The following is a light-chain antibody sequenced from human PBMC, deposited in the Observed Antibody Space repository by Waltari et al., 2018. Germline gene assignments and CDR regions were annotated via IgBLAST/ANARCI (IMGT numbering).Light chain of an antibody. Sequence: KLLPQSPSTMSACIGSRGTIACRAMQNVDTWLAGYQQKPGKAAKHLVYKTFTLQSGVPSICNGSGAGTDFTLTISSLQPDDFATDNSKQYNTYWTFGEGTKVE. CDR2: KTF. CDR1: QNVDTW. CDR3: KQYNTYWT. V-gene: IGKV1-5*03. J-gene: IGKJ1*01.